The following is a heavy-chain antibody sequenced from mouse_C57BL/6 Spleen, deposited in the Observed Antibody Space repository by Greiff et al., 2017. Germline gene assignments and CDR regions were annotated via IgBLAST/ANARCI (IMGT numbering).Heavy chain of an antibody. CDR2: IYPGDGDT. D-gene: IGHD1-1*01. V-gene: IGHV1-82*01. CDR1: GYAFSSSW. Sequence: QVQLQQSGPELVKPGASVKISCKASGYAFSSSWMNWVKQRPGKGLEWIGRIYPGDGDTNYNGKFKGKATLTADKSSSTAYMQLSSLTSEDSAVYFCARGTTVVATFPAYWGQGTLVTVSA. CDR3: ARGTTVVATFPAY. J-gene: IGHJ3*01.